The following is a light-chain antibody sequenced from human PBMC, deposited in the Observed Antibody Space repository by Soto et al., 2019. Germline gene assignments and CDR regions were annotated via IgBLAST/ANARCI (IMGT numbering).Light chain of an antibody. J-gene: IGLJ2*01. V-gene: IGLV2-14*01. Sequence: QSALTQPASVSGSPGQSITISCTGTSSDVGGYNYVSWYQQHPGKAPKLMIYAVSNRPSGVSNRFSGSKSGNTASLTISGLQAEDEADYYCTSYTSSITLVVFGGGTKLTVL. CDR3: TSYTSSITLVV. CDR1: SSDVGGYNY. CDR2: AVS.